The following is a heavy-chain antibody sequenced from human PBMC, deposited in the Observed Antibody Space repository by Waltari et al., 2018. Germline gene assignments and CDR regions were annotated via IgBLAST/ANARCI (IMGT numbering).Heavy chain of an antibody. V-gene: IGHV4-59*01. CDR3: ARDTAMVSYYGMDV. Sequence: QVQLQESGPGLVKPSETLSLTCTVSGGSISRYYWSWIRQPPGKGLEWIGYIYYSGTTYYNPSLKSRVTISVDTSKNQFSLKLSSVTAADTAVYYCARDTAMVSYYGMDVWGQGTTVTVSS. CDR2: IYYSGTT. J-gene: IGHJ6*02. CDR1: GGSISRYY. D-gene: IGHD5-18*01.